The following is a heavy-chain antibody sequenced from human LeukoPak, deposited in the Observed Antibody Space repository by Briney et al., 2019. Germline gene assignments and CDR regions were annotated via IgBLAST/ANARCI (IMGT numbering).Heavy chain of an antibody. CDR1: GYTFTTYG. J-gene: IGHJ5*02. Sequence: ASVKVSCKASGYTFTTYGISWVRQAPGQGLEWMGWISAYNGNTNYAQNLQGRVTMTTDTSTSTAYMELRSLRSDDTAVYYCARRQQWLNWFDPWGQGTLVTVSS. CDR3: ARRQQWLNWFDP. D-gene: IGHD6-19*01. CDR2: ISAYNGNT. V-gene: IGHV1-18*01.